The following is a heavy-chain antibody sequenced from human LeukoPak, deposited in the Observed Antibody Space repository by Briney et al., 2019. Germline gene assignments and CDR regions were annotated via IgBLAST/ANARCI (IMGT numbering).Heavy chain of an antibody. D-gene: IGHD3-9*01. CDR3: ARGSRDKYYDILTGPDY. CDR1: GFTFSTYA. Sequence: GGSLRLSCAASGFTFSTYAMSWVRQAPGKGLEWVSAISGSGGSTYYADSVKGRFTISRDDSKNTLYLQMNSLRAEDTAVYYCARGSRDKYYDILTGPDYWGQGTLVTVS. CDR2: ISGSGGST. V-gene: IGHV3-23*01. J-gene: IGHJ4*02.